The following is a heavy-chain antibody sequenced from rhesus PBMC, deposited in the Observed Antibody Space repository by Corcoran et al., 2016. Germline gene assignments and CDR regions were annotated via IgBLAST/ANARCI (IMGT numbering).Heavy chain of an antibody. CDR3: ARADIQLDY. V-gene: IGHV4-173*01. J-gene: IGHJ4*01. CDR2: IFGNSGST. Sequence: QLQLQESGPGLVKPSETLSLTCAVSGGSIRSNYWSWIRQPPGKGLEWIGRIFGNSGSTDYNPSLKSRVTFSTDTSKNQFSLKLSSVTAADTAVYYCARADIQLDYWGQGVLVTVSS. D-gene: IGHD3-40*01. CDR1: GGSIRSNY.